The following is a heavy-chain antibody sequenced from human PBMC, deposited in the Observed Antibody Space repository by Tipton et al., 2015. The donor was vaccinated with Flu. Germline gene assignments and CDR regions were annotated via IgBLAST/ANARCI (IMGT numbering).Heavy chain of an antibody. CDR1: GGSISSGSYY. J-gene: IGHJ3*02. CDR2: IYTSGST. CDR3: AGEGFDSSGYRAGDAFDI. D-gene: IGHD3-22*01. Sequence: TLSLTCTVSGGSISSGSYYWSWIRQPAGKGLEWIGRIYTSGSTNYNPSLKSRVTISVDTSKNQFSLKLSPVTAADTAVYYCAGEGFDSSGYRAGDAFDIWGQGTMVTVSS. V-gene: IGHV4-61*02.